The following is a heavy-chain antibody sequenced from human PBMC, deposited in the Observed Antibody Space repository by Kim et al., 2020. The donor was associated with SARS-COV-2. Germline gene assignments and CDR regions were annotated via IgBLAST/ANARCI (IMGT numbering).Heavy chain of an antibody. Sequence: LRSRVTISVDRSKNQFSLKLSSVTAADTAVYYCARAWTTVVTPSGNWFDPWGQGTLVTVSS. D-gene: IGHD4-17*01. V-gene: IGHV4-30-2*01. J-gene: IGHJ5*02. CDR3: ARAWTTVVTPSGNWFDP.